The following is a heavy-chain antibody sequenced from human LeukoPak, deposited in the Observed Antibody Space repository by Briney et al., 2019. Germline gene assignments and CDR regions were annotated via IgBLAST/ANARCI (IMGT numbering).Heavy chain of an antibody. V-gene: IGHV3-23*01. CDR1: QFTFNNYG. CDR2: ITGSGGRT. D-gene: IGHD4-17*01. CDR3: AKDPNGDYIGTFDI. J-gene: IGHJ3*02. Sequence: GGSLRLSCATSQFTFNNYGMTWVRQAPGKGLEWVSSITGSGGRTQYADSVQGRFTISRDNSKNTLYLQMNSLRAEDTAVYYCAKDPNGDYIGTFDIWGQGTMVTVSS.